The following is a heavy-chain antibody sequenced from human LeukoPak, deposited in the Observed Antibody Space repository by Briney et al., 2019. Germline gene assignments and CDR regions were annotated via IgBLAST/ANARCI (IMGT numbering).Heavy chain of an antibody. CDR2: IYPGDSGT. J-gene: IGHJ4*02. CDR3: ARLSHMYSSSWYEYYFDY. Sequence: GESLKISCKGSGYSFTSYWIGWVRQMPGKGLEWMGIIYPGDSGTRYSPSFQGQVTISADKSISTAYLQWSSLKASDTAMYYCARLSHMYSSSWYEYYFDYWGQGTLVTVSS. D-gene: IGHD6-13*01. CDR1: GYSFTSYW. V-gene: IGHV5-51*01.